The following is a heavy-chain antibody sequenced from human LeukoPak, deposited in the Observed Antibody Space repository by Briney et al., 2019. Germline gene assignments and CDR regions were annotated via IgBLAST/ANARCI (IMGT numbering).Heavy chain of an antibody. CDR3: AARSSLSWFDP. CDR2: INHSGST. J-gene: IGHJ5*02. CDR1: GGSFSGYY. V-gene: IGHV4-34*01. Sequence: SETLSLTCAVYGGSFSGYYWSWIRQPPGKGLEWIGEINHSGSTNYNPSLKSRVTISVDTSKNQFSLKLSSVTAADTAVYYCAARSSLSWFDPWGQGTLVTVSS. D-gene: IGHD6-19*01.